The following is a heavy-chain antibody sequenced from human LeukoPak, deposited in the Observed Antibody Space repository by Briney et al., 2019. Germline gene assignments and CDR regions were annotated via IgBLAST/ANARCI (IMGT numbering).Heavy chain of an antibody. D-gene: IGHD6-13*01. CDR2: ISRSGSTK. V-gene: IGHV3-11*01. CDR3: ARAGVIAAAGKLYYYYYYMDV. J-gene: IGHJ6*03. CDR1: GFTFSDYN. Sequence: GGSLRLSCAASGFTFSDYNMRWIRQAPGKWLEWVSSISRSGSTKYYADSVKGRFTISRDNAKNSLFLQMNSLRSEDTAVYYCARAGVIAAAGKLYYYYYYMDVWGKGTTVTVSS.